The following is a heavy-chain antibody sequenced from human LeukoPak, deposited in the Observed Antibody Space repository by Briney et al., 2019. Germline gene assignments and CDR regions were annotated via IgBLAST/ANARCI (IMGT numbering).Heavy chain of an antibody. J-gene: IGHJ6*03. Sequence: GGSLRLSCAASGFAFSSFGMHWVRHTPGKGLEWVAFIRYDGSRKYYADSVKGRFTISRDNSWDTLYLQMNNLRPDDTSVFYCAKDSGSYFDWTFPGDYFMDVWGKGTTVTISS. V-gene: IGHV3-30*02. CDR2: IRYDGSRK. CDR1: GFAFSSFG. CDR3: AKDSGSYFDWTFPGDYFMDV. D-gene: IGHD3-9*01.